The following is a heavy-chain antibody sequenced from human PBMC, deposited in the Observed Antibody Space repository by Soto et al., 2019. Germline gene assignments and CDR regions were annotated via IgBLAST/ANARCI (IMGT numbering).Heavy chain of an antibody. V-gene: IGHV3-30-3*01. CDR2: ISYDGSNK. CDR3: AREGSDSYWYSSSWYLSKYFQH. D-gene: IGHD6-13*01. CDR1: GFTFSSYA. Sequence: QVQLVESGGGVVQPGRSLRLSCAASGFTFSSYAMHWVRQAPGKGLEWVAVISYDGSNKYYADSVKGRFTISRDNSKNTLYLQMNSLRAEDTAVYYCAREGSDSYWYSSSWYLSKYFQHWGQGTLVTVSS. J-gene: IGHJ1*01.